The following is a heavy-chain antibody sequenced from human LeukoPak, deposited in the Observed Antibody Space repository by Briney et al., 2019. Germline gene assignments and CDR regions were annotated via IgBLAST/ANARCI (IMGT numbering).Heavy chain of an antibody. CDR3: AKVGNMVATIERFDN. V-gene: IGHV3-23*01. CDR2: ISGSGGAT. Sequence: GGSLRLSCAASGFTFSSYGMSWVRQAPGKGLEWVSGISGSGGATYYADSVKGRFTISRDNSKNMLYLQMNSLRAEDTAVYYCAKVGNMVATIERFDNWGQGTLVTVSS. J-gene: IGHJ4*02. D-gene: IGHD5-12*01. CDR1: GFTFSSYG.